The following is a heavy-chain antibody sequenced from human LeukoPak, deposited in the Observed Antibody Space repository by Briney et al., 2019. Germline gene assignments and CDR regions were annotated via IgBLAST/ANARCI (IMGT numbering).Heavy chain of an antibody. CDR1: GYTFTGYY. J-gene: IGHJ3*02. CDR3: ARVASSSWYDAFDI. D-gene: IGHD6-13*01. V-gene: IGHV1-2*02. Sequence: ASVKVSCKASGYTFTGYYMHWVRQAPGQGLEWMGWINPNSGGTNYAQKLQGRVTMTRNTSISTASMELSRLRSDDTAVYYGARVASSSWYDAFDIWGQGTMVTVSS. CDR2: INPNSGGT.